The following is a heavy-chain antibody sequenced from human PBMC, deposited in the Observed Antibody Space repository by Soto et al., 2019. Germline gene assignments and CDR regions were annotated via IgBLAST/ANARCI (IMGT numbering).Heavy chain of an antibody. D-gene: IGHD3-22*01. V-gene: IGHV1-69*01. J-gene: IGHJ6*02. CDR3: AGYKGFDSSGYYYGSQYGMDV. Sequence: QVQLVQSGAEVKKPGSSVKVSCKASGGTFSSYAISWVRQAPGQGLEWMGGIIPIFGTANYAQKFQGRVTITADESTSTAYMELSSLRSEDTAVYYCAGYKGFDSSGYYYGSQYGMDVWGQGTTVTVSS. CDR1: GGTFSSYA. CDR2: IIPIFGTA.